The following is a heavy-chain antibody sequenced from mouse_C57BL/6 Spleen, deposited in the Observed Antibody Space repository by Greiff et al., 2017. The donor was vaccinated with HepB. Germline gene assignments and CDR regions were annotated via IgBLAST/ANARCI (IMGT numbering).Heavy chain of an antibody. V-gene: IGHV1-55*01. D-gene: IGHD1-1*01. CDR3: ARWGGTTDVDY. Sequence: QVQLQQPGAELVKPGASVKMSCKASGYTFTRYWITWVKQRPGQGLEWIGALDPGSGSTNYNETFKSKATLTVETSARTAYRQLSSLTSEDSAVYYGARWGGTTDVDYWGQGTTLTVSS. CDR1: GYTFTRYW. J-gene: IGHJ2*01. CDR2: LDPGSGST.